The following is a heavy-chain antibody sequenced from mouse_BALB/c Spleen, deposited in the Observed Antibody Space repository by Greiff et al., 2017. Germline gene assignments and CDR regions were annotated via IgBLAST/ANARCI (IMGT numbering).Heavy chain of an antibody. CDR1: GFTFSSYA. CDR3: ARYDYVCAMDY. J-gene: IGHJ4*01. D-gene: IGHD2-4*01. V-gene: IGHV5-6-5*01. Sequence: EVKLVESGGGLVKPGGSLKLSCAASGFTFSSYAMSWVRQTPEKRLEWVASISSGGSTYYPDSVKGRFTISRDNARNILYLQMSSLRSEDTAMYYCARYDYVCAMDYWGQGTSVTVSS. CDR2: ISSGGST.